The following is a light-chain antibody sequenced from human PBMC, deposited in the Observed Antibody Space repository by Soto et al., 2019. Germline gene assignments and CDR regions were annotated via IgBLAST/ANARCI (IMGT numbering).Light chain of an antibody. CDR2: GVT. V-gene: IGLV2-14*03. J-gene: IGLJ1*01. CDR3: SSCTSHRIYV. CDR1: HNDIGTYDY. Sequence: QSALNKPTYVSGPHREWLAITCKENHNDIGTYDYVSWYQQHPGRAPRLLIHGVTTRPSGISGRFSASKSGLTASLTISVLQPKDEADYYCSSCTSHRIYVFGPETKVTVI.